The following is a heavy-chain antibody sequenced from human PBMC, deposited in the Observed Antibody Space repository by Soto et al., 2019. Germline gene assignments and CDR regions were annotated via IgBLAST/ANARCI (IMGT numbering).Heavy chain of an antibody. V-gene: IGHV3-30-3*01. CDR1: GFTFSSYA. Sequence: GGSLRLSCAASGFTFSSYAMHWVRQAPGKGLEWVAVISYDGSNKYYADSVKGRFTISRDNSKNTLYLQMNSLRAEDTAVYYCARDRGVANALDSWGQGTLVTVSS. J-gene: IGHJ4*02. CDR3: ARDRGVANALDS. D-gene: IGHD5-12*01. CDR2: ISYDGSNK.